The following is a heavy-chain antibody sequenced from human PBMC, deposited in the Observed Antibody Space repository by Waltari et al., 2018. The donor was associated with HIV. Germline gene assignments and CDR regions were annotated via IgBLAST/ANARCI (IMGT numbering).Heavy chain of an antibody. J-gene: IGHJ5*02. D-gene: IGHD3-3*02. CDR2: INTKTGNP. Sequence: QVQLVQSGSELKKPGASVKISCRASGYKFTNYAMNWVGQAPGQGPEWMGWINTKTGNPTYGQGFTGRFVVSLDTSVSTADLQINSLKAEDTAVYYCAKLGMKNWFEPWGQGTLVTVSS. CDR1: GYKFTNYA. V-gene: IGHV7-4-1*02. CDR3: AKLGMKNWFEP.